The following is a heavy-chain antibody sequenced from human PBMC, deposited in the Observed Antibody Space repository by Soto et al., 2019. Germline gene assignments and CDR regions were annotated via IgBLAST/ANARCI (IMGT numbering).Heavy chain of an antibody. D-gene: IGHD2-15*01. V-gene: IGHV3-30-3*01. Sequence: PGGSLRLSCAASGFTFSSYAMHWVRQAPGKGLEWVAVISYDGSNKYYADSVKGRFTISRDNSKNTLYLQMNSLRAEDTAVYYCARDSPRGCSGGSCYYYYGMDVWGQGTTVTVSS. J-gene: IGHJ6*02. CDR3: ARDSPRGCSGGSCYYYYGMDV. CDR1: GFTFSSYA. CDR2: ISYDGSNK.